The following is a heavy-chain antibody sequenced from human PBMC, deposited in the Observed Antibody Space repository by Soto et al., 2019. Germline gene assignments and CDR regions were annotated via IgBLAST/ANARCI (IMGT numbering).Heavy chain of an antibody. D-gene: IGHD2-21*02. CDR1: GFTFSSNY. Sequence: PXGSLRLACAASGFTFSSNYMSWVRQAPGKGLEWVSVFYSGGSTYYADSVKGRFTISRDYSKNTLYLQMNSLRAEDTAVYYCAREGGYGADSGHWYFDLWGRGTLVTVSS. J-gene: IGHJ2*01. V-gene: IGHV3-53*01. CDR3: AREGGYGADSGHWYFDL. CDR2: FYSGGST.